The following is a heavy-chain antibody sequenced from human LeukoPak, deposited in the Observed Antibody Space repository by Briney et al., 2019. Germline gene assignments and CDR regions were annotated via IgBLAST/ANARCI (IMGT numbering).Heavy chain of an antibody. D-gene: IGHD2-15*01. V-gene: IGHV4-39*01. Sequence: PSETLSLTCTVSGGSIISSSYYWGWIRQPPWKGLEWIGSIYHSGSTYYNPSLKSRITTSVDTSNNQFSLKLTSVTAADTAVYYCARHIKWGLGFCSGGTCYSDFWGPGTLVTVS. CDR1: GGSIISSSYY. CDR3: ARHIKWGLGFCSGGTCYSDF. CDR2: IYHSGST. J-gene: IGHJ4*02.